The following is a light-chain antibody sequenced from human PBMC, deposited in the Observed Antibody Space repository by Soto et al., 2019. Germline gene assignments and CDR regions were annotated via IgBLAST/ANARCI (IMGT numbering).Light chain of an antibody. CDR1: SSDVGTYNY. CDR2: EVT. CDR3: SSYTGSSTLYV. Sequence: SALTQPASVSGSPGQSITISCTETSSDVGTYNYVSWYQQHPGKAPKVMIYEVTYRPSGVSNRFSGSKSGNTASLTISGLQAEDEAEYYCSSYTGSSTLYVFGTGTKVTVL. J-gene: IGLJ1*01. V-gene: IGLV2-14*01.